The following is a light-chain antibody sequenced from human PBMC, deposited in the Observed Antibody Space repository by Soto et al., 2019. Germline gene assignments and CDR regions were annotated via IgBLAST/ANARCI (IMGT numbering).Light chain of an antibody. CDR1: ELGDKY. Sequence: SYELTQPPSVSVSPGQTASITCSGDELGDKYACWYQQKPGQSPVLVIYQDSKRPSGIPERFSGSNSGNTATLTISGTQAMDEADYYCQAWDSLVVFGGGTQLTVL. CDR3: QAWDSLVV. CDR2: QDS. J-gene: IGLJ2*01. V-gene: IGLV3-1*01.